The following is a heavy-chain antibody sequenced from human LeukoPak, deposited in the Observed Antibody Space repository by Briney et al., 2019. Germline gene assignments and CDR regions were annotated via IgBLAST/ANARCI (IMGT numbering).Heavy chain of an antibody. Sequence: ASVKVSCKASGYTFTGYYMHWVRQAPGQGLEWMGWINPNSGGTNYAQKFQGRVTMTRDTSISTAYMELSRLRSDDTAVYYCVRVPPLYCSSTSCYGGGFDYWGQGTLVTVSS. CDR3: VRVPPLYCSSTSCYGGGFDY. CDR1: GYTFTGYY. CDR2: INPNSGGT. J-gene: IGHJ4*02. V-gene: IGHV1-2*02. D-gene: IGHD2-2*01.